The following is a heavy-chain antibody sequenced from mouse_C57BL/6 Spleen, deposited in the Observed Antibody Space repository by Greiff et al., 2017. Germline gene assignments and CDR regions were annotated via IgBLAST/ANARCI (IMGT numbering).Heavy chain of an antibody. CDR2: ISYDGSN. D-gene: IGHD2-3*01. J-gene: IGHJ4*01. V-gene: IGHV3-6*01. CDR3: AKRGDGYDYYAMDY. Sequence: DVKLQESGPGLVKPSQSLSLTCSVTGYSITSGYYWNWIRQFPGNKLEWMGYISYDGSNNYNPSLKNRISITRDTSKNQFFLKLNSVTTEDTATYYCAKRGDGYDYYAMDYWGQGTSVTVSS. CDR1: GYSITSGYY.